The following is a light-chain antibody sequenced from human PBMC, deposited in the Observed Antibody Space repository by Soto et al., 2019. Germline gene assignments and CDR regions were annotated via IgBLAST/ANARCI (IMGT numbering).Light chain of an antibody. J-gene: IGKJ5*01. Sequence: AIQMTQSPSSLSASVGDRVSITCRASQAIRSEVSWYQQKPGKAPKLLIYSASTLHSGVPSRFSGSGSGTDFTLTITSLQPEDFATYYCLQDYNHPITFGQGTRLEMK. CDR1: QAIRSE. CDR3: LQDYNHPIT. V-gene: IGKV1-6*01. CDR2: SAS.